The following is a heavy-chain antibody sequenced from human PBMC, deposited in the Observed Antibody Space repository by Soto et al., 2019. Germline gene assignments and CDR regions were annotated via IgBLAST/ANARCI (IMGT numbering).Heavy chain of an antibody. J-gene: IGHJ4*02. V-gene: IGHV3-23*01. CDR1: GFTFSSYA. D-gene: IGHD2-15*01. CDR3: AKVPNLGYCSGGSCHLFDY. CDR2: ISGSGGST. Sequence: GGSLRLSCAASGFTFSSYAMSWVRQAPGKGLEWVSAISGSGGSTYYADSVKGRFTISRDNSKNTLYLQMNSLRAEDTAVYYCAKVPNLGYCSGGSCHLFDYWGQGTLVTVSS.